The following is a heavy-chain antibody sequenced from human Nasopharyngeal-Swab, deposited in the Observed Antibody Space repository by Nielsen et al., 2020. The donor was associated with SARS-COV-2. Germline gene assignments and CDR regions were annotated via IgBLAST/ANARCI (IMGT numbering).Heavy chain of an antibody. V-gene: IGHV3-30*18. J-gene: IGHJ4*02. D-gene: IGHD1-26*01. Sequence: GESLKISCAASGFTFSSYGMHWVRQAPGKGLEWVAVISYDGSNKYYADSVKGRFTISRDNSKNTPYLQMNSLRAEDTAVYYCAKDQGGSYFYWGQGTLVTVSS. CDR2: ISYDGSNK. CDR3: AKDQGGSYFY. CDR1: GFTFSSYG.